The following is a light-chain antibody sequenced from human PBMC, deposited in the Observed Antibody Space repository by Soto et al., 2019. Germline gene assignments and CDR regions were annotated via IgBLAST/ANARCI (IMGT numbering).Light chain of an antibody. V-gene: IGKV3D-20*01. CDR3: QQYGSSPRT. CDR2: DAS. J-gene: IGKJ1*01. CDR1: QSVSNNY. Sequence: EIVLTQSPATLSLSPGERATLSCGASQSVSNNYLAWYRQKPGLAPRLLIYDASTRATGIPDRFSGSGSGTDFTLTISRLEPEDFAVYYCQQYGSSPRTFGQGTQVEI.